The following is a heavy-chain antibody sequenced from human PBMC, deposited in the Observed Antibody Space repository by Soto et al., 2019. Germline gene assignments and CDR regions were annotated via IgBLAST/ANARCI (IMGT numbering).Heavy chain of an antibody. V-gene: IGHV4-31*03. CDR1: GGSVRSAGYY. CDR3: ARDRTDGVNSGIDY. D-gene: IGHD3-10*01. Sequence: QVQLQESGPGLVKPSQTLSLTCTVSGGSVRSAGYYWSWIRQHPGKGLEWIGYIYYSGSTYSNPSLKSRVSISVDTSKNQFSLKLRSVTAADTAVYYCARDRTDGVNSGIDYWGQGTLVTVSS. J-gene: IGHJ4*02. CDR2: IYYSGST.